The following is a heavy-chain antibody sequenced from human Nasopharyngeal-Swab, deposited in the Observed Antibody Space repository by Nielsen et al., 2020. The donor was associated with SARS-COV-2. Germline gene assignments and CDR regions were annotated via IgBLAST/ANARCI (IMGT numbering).Heavy chain of an antibody. CDR2: IYYSGSA. D-gene: IGHD3-9*01. CDR1: GGSVRSSSSY. V-gene: IGHV4-61*01. CDR3: AREVLTGYYPRYYMDV. Sequence: SETLSLTCSVSGGSVRSSSSYWSWIRQPPGKTLEWIGYIYYSGSANYNPSLKSRVTISVDTSKNQFSLKLNSMTAADTAVYYCAREVLTGYYPRYYMDVWGKGTTVTVSS. J-gene: IGHJ6*03.